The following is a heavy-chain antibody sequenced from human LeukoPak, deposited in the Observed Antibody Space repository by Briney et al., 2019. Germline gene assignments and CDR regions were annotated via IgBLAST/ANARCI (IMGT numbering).Heavy chain of an antibody. J-gene: IGHJ4*02. D-gene: IGHD6-19*01. Sequence: ASVTLSCKASGYTFTGYYMHWVRQAPGQGLEWMGWINPTSGGTHYAQKFQGRVTMTRDTSISTAYMELSRLRSDDTAVYYCARALFEQWLARPETDYWGQGTLVTVSS. CDR2: INPTSGGT. CDR3: ARALFEQWLARPETDY. V-gene: IGHV1-2*02. CDR1: GYTFTGYY.